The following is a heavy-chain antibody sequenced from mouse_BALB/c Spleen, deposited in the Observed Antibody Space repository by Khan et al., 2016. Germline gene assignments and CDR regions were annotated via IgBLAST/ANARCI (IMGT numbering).Heavy chain of an antibody. V-gene: IGHV10-1*02. Sequence: EVQLVESGGGLVQPKGSLKLSCAASGFTFNTYAMNWVRQAPGKGLEWVARIRSKSNNYATYYADSVKDRITISRDDSQSMLYLQMNNLKTEDTAMYYCVRQRYYFDYWGQGTTLTVSS. J-gene: IGHJ2*01. CDR2: IRSKSNNYAT. CDR3: VRQRYYFDY. CDR1: GFTFNTYA.